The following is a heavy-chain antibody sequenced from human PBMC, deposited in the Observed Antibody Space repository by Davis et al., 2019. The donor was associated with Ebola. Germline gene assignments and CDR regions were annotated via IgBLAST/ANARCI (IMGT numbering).Heavy chain of an antibody. J-gene: IGHJ4*02. CDR1: GGPFSNSY. CDR2: VDHSGTT. Sequence: MPSETLSLTCAAYGGPFSNSYWSWIRQPPGKGLEWIAEVDHSGTTNYNSSLKSRLTISVDRSENQFSLKMKSLTAADTAMYYCARSFGAEEFEYWGQGTLVTVSS. D-gene: IGHD3-10*01. CDR3: ARSFGAEEFEY. V-gene: IGHV4-34*01.